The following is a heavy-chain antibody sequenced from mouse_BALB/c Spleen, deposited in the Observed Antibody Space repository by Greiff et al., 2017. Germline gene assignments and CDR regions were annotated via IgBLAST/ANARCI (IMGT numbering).Heavy chain of an antibody. CDR1: GYTFSSYV. CDR3: ASQCITTATFAY. Sequence: VQLQQSGPELVKPGASVKMSCKASGYTFSSYVMHWVKQKPGQGLDWIGYINPYNDGTKYNEKFKGKATLTSDKSSSTAYMELSSLTSEDSAVYYCASQCITTATFAYWGQGTLVTVSA. CDR2: INPYNDGT. D-gene: IGHD1-2*01. V-gene: IGHV1-14*01. J-gene: IGHJ3*01.